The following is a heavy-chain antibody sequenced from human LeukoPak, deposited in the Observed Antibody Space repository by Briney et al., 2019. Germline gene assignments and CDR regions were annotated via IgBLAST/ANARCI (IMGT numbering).Heavy chain of an antibody. J-gene: IGHJ6*03. Sequence: GGALRLSCAASGFTFSNHWMHWVRQAPGKGLVWVSRINTNGSSTSYAHSVKGRFTISRDTAKNTLYLQMNSLRAEDTAVYYCAKDRARMGYYYYYMDVWGQGTTVTVSS. CDR3: AKDRARMGYYYYYMDV. D-gene: IGHD3-16*01. CDR2: INTNGSST. V-gene: IGHV3-74*01. CDR1: GFTFSNHW.